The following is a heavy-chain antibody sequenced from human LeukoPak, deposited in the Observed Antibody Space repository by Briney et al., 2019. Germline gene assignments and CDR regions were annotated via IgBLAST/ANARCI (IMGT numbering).Heavy chain of an antibody. CDR3: ARDPPGVRYGRPIFDF. D-gene: IGHD2-8*01. J-gene: IGHJ4*02. CDR1: GYTFTDYY. V-gene: IGHV1-2*02. Sequence: ASVKVSCKTSGYTFTDYYMHWVRQAPGQGLEWMGWINSNSGGPNYAQKFQGRVTMTRDKSISTAYMELYSLRSDDTAVYYCARDPPGVRYGRPIFDFWGQGTLVTVSS. CDR2: INSNSGGP.